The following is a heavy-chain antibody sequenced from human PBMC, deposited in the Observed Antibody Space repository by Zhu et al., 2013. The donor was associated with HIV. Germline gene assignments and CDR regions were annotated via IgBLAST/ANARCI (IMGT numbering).Heavy chain of an antibody. V-gene: IGHV1-2*02. CDR3: ASRTTWFGEVYWLDYYYGMDV. J-gene: IGHJ6*02. D-gene: IGHD3-10*01. Sequence: QVQLVQSGAEVKKPGASVKVSCKASGYTFTGYYMHWVRQAPGQGLEWMGWINPNSGGTNYAQKFQGRVTMTRDASISTAYMELSRLRSDDTAVYYCASRTTWFGEVYWLDYYYGMDVWGQGTTVTVSS. CDR2: INPNSGGT. CDR1: GYTFTGYY.